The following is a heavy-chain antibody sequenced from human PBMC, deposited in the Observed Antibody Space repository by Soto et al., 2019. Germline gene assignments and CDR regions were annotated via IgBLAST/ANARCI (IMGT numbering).Heavy chain of an antibody. D-gene: IGHD6-6*01. V-gene: IGHV4-59*08. J-gene: IGHJ4*02. Sequence: SETLSLTCTVSGGSISTYYWSWIRQPPGKGLEWIGYAHYSGNTDYNPSLKSRLTISVDRSMNQFSLNLSSVTAADTAVYYCARPPSFWGQGTLVTVSS. CDR2: AHYSGNT. CDR3: ARPPSF. CDR1: GGSISTYY.